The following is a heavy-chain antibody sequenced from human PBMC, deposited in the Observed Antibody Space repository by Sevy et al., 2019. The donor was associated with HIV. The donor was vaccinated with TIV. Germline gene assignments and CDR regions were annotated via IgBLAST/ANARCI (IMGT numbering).Heavy chain of an antibody. CDR2: ISSSSSYI. Sequence: GGSLRLSCAASGFTFSSYSMNWVRQAPGKGLEWVSSISSSSSYIYYADSVKGRFTISRDNAKNSLYLQMNSLRAEETAVYYCARDPSSRSSIIAEDNWFDPWGQGTLVTVSS. D-gene: IGHD2-2*01. J-gene: IGHJ5*02. CDR3: ARDPSSRSSIIAEDNWFDP. V-gene: IGHV3-21*01. CDR1: GFTFSSYS.